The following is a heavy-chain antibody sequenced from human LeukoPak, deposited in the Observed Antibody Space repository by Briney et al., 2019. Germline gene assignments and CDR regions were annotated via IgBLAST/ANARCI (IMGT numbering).Heavy chain of an antibody. J-gene: IGHJ6*02. Sequence: SETLSLTCAVYGGSFSGYYWSWIRQPPGEGLEWIGEINHSGSTNYNPSLESRVTISVDTSKNQFSLKLTSVTAADTAVYYCAGSGAGTISYYCYGLEVWGQGTTVTVSS. CDR1: GGSFSGYY. CDR2: INHSGST. V-gene: IGHV4-34*01. CDR3: AGSGAGTISYYCYGLEV. D-gene: IGHD1-1*01.